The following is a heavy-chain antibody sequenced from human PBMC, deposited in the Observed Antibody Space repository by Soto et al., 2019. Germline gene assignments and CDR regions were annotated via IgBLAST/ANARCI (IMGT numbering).Heavy chain of an antibody. CDR2: ISSSSSYI. Sequence: PGGSLRLSCAASGFTFSSYIMNWVRQAPGKGLEWVSSISSSSSYIYYADSVKGRFTISRDNAKNSLYLQMNSLRAEDTAVYYCARAAVPAARGNRRHYYYYGMDVWGPGPPLTLSS. V-gene: IGHV3-21*01. J-gene: IGHJ6*02. D-gene: IGHD2-2*01. CDR1: GFTFSSYI. CDR3: ARAAVPAARGNRRHYYYYGMDV.